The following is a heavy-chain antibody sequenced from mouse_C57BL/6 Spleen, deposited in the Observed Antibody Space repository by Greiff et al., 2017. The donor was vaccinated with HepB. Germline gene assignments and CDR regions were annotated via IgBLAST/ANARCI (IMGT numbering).Heavy chain of an antibody. Sequence: QVQLQQSGAELVRPGTSVKVSCKASGYAFTNYLIEWVKQRPGQGLEWIGVINPGSGGTNYNEKFKGKATLTADKSSSTAYMQLSSLTSEDSAVYFCARSSYGFLWYFDVWGTGTTVTVSS. J-gene: IGHJ1*03. V-gene: IGHV1-54*01. CDR2: INPGSGGT. D-gene: IGHD2-10*02. CDR1: GYAFTNYL. CDR3: ARSSYGFLWYFDV.